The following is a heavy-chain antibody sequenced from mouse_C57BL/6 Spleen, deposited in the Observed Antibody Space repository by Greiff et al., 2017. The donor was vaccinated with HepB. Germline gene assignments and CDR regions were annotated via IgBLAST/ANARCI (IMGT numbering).Heavy chain of an antibody. CDR2: IYPGDGDT. CDR3: ARKEINYDGSSYLGYFDY. Sequence: QVQLKQSGPELVKPGASVKISCKASGYAFSSSWMNWVKQRPGKGLEWIGRIYPGDGDTNYNGKFKGKATLTADKSSSSAYMQLSSLTSADSAVYCCARKEINYDGSSYLGYFDYWGQGTTLTVSS. CDR1: GYAFSSSW. V-gene: IGHV1-82*01. D-gene: IGHD1-1*01. J-gene: IGHJ2*01.